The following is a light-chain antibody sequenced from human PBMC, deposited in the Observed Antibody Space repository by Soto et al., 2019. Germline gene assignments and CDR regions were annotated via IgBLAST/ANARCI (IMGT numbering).Light chain of an antibody. V-gene: IGKV1-5*03. J-gene: IGKJ4*01. Sequence: QMTQSPHTLSASVGDRVTITCRAGQNIDNWLAWYQHKPGKPPKLLIYRASSLETGVPSRFSGSGSGTEFSLTSRNLQPDDSATYYRQEYHRYVGGGTKVQIK. CDR2: RAS. CDR1: QNIDNW. CDR3: QEYHRY.